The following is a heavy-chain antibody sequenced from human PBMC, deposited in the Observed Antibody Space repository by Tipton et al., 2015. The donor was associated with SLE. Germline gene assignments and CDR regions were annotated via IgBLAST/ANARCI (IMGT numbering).Heavy chain of an antibody. CDR2: IRSKTYGGKT. Sequence: SLRLSCTGSGFTFGDYAMSWVRQAPGKGLEWVGFIRSKTYGGKTEYAASVKGRFTISRDNAKNTLYLQMNSLRAEDTAVYYCTRVESTSWAFDIWGQGTIVTVSS. J-gene: IGHJ3*02. CDR3: TRVESTSWAFDI. CDR1: GFTFGDYA. D-gene: IGHD2/OR15-2a*01. V-gene: IGHV3-49*04.